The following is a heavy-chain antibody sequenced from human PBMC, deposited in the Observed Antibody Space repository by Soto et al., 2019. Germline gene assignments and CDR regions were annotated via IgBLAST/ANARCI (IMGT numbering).Heavy chain of an antibody. V-gene: IGHV4-30-4*01. CDR1: GDSIRSGDYY. Sequence: QVQLQESGPGLVKPSQTLSLTCTVSGDSIRSGDYYWSWIRQSPRKGLEWIGHIHYSGSNYYNPSLKIRVTISVDSSKNQFSLKLTSVTAADTAVYYCGRAHRDLQQLVHYYYSMDVWGQGTTVTVSS. J-gene: IGHJ6*02. CDR3: GRAHRDLQQLVHYYYSMDV. D-gene: IGHD6-13*01. CDR2: IHYSGSN.